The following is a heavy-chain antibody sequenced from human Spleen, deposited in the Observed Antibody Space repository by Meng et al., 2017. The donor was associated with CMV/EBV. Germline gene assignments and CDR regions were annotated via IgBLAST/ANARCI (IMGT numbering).Heavy chain of an antibody. J-gene: IGHJ4*02. CDR2: IKQDGSEK. D-gene: IGHD2-15*01. CDR3: TRGYCSGGSCLPGDY. Sequence: GGSLRLSCAASGFTFSTYLMSWVRQAPGKGLEWVANIKQDGSEKYYVDSVKGRFTISRDNAKKSLYLQMNSLRAEDTAVYYCTRGYCSGGSCLPGDYWGQGTSVTVSS. CDR1: GFTFSTYL. V-gene: IGHV3-7*01.